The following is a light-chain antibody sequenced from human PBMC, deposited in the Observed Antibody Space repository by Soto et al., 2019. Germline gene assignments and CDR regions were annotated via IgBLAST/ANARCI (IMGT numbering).Light chain of an antibody. V-gene: IGLV2-14*01. J-gene: IGLJ1*01. CDR3: SSYTSSSTLGYV. Sequence: QSALIQPASVSGSPGQSITISCTGTSSDVGGYNYVSWYQQHPGKAPKLMIYEVSNRPSGVSNRFSGSKSGNTASLTISGLQAEDEADYYCSSYTSSSTLGYVFGTGTKLTVL. CDR2: EVS. CDR1: SSDVGGYNY.